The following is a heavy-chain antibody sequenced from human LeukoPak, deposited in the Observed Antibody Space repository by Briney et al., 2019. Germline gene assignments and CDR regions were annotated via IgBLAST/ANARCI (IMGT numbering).Heavy chain of an antibody. CDR2: IYYSGST. Sequence: SETLSLTCTVSGGSFSSYYWSWLRQPPGKGLEWVGYIYYSGSTDYNPSLKSRVTISVETSKNQFSLNLSSVTAADTAVYYCARPRYSGYYGSGQAYYFDYWGQGTLVTVSS. D-gene: IGHD3-10*01. V-gene: IGHV4-59*01. CDR3: ARPRYSGYYGSGQAYYFDY. J-gene: IGHJ4*02. CDR1: GGSFSSYY.